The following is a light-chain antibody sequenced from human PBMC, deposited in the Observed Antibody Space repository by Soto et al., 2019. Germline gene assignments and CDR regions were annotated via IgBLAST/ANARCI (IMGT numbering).Light chain of an antibody. V-gene: IGKV1-39*01. CDR1: ESISIY. J-gene: IGKJ1*01. CDR3: QQSYSNTRRT. CDR2: TAS. Sequence: DIQMTQSPSSLSASVGDRVTITCRASESISIYLNWYQQKPGKAPNLLIYTASSLQSGVPSRFSGSGSGTDFTLTINRLQPEDFATYYCQQSYSNTRRTFGQGTKVEIK.